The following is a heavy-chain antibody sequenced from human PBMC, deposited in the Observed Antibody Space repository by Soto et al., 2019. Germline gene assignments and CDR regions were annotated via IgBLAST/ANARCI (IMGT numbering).Heavy chain of an antibody. CDR1: GFTFSSYA. Sequence: QVQLVESGGGVGQPGRSLRLSCAASGFTFSSYAMHWVRQAPGKGLEWVAVISYDGSNKYYADSVKGRFTISRDNSKNTLYLQMNSLRAEDTAVYYCARDRRGEQQRRVGNWFDPWGQGTLVTVSS. V-gene: IGHV3-30-3*01. D-gene: IGHD6-13*01. CDR2: ISYDGSNK. CDR3: ARDRRGEQQRRVGNWFDP. J-gene: IGHJ5*02.